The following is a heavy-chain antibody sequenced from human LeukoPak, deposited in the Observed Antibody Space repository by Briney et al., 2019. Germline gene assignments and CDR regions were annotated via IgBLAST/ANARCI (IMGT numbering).Heavy chain of an antibody. CDR2: IKQDGSEK. Sequence: GGSLRLSCTASGFTLSSYWMSWVRQAPGKGLEWVANIKQDGSEKYYVDSVKGRFTISRDNAKNSLYLQMNSLRAEDTAVYYCARDDCSSISCYHNWFDPWGQGTLVTVSS. V-gene: IGHV3-7*01. CDR1: GFTLSSYW. CDR3: ARDDCSSISCYHNWFDP. J-gene: IGHJ5*02. D-gene: IGHD2-2*01.